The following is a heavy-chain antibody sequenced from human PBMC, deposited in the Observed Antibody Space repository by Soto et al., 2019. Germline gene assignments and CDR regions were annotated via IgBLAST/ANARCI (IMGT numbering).Heavy chain of an antibody. CDR1: GFSLSNARMG. Sequence: QVTLKESGPVLVKPTETLTLTCTVSGFSLSNARMGVSWIRQPPGKALEWLAHIFSNDEKSYSTSLKSRLTLSKDTSKSQVVLTMTNMDPVDTATYYCAREEYSSSFDYWGQGTLVTVSS. D-gene: IGHD6-6*01. CDR3: AREEYSSSFDY. J-gene: IGHJ4*02. V-gene: IGHV2-26*01. CDR2: IFSNDEK.